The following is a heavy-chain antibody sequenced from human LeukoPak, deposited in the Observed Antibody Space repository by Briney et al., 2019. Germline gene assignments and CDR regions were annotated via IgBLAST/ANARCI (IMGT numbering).Heavy chain of an antibody. V-gene: IGHV3-23*01. CDR1: GFTFSSYA. J-gene: IGHJ4*02. CDR2: ISGSGGST. Sequence: PGGSLRLSCAASGFTFSSYAMSWARQAPGKGLEWVSGISGSGGSTYYADSVKGRFTISRDNSKNTLYLQMNSLRADDTAVYYCAKNDYGDYFGGDYWGQGTLVTVSS. D-gene: IGHD4-17*01. CDR3: AKNDYGDYFGGDY.